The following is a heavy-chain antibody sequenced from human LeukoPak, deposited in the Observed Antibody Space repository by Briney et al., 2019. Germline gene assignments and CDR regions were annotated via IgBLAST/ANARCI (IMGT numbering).Heavy chain of an antibody. J-gene: IGHJ4*02. D-gene: IGHD5-12*01. CDR1: GGSISSSSYY. V-gene: IGHV4-39*07. CDR2: IYYSGST. Sequence: NPSETLSLTCTVSGGSISSSSYYWGWIRQPPGKGLEWIGSIYYSGSTYYNPSLKSRVTISVDTSKNQFSLKLSSVTAADTAVYYCARVGSGYEEGGVGYWGQGTLVTVSS. CDR3: ARVGSGYEEGGVGY.